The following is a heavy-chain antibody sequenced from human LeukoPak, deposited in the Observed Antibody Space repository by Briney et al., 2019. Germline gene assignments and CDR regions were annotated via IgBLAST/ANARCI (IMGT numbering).Heavy chain of an antibody. CDR3: ARRGYWRGVDY. D-gene: IGHD5-18*01. V-gene: IGHV4-34*01. CDR2: INHSGST. J-gene: IGHJ4*02. CDR1: GGSFSGYY. Sequence: ASETLSLTCAVYGGSFSGYYWSWIRQPPGKGLEWLGEINHSGSTNYNPSLKRRVTISVGTSKNQFSLKLSSVTAADTAVYYCARRGYWRGVDYWGQGTLVTVSS.